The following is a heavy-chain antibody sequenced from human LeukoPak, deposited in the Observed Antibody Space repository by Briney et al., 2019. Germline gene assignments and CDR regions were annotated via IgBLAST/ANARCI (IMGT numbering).Heavy chain of an antibody. CDR1: GFTFSSYS. Sequence: GGSLRLSCAASGFTFSSYSMNWVRQAPGKGLEWVSTISGGGGSAYYADSVKGRFTISRDNSKNTLYLQVNSLRAEDTAVYYCAKGGKWDVTPFDYWGQGTLVTVSS. CDR3: AKGGKWDVTPFDY. D-gene: IGHD1-26*01. CDR2: ISGGGGSA. J-gene: IGHJ4*02. V-gene: IGHV3-23*01.